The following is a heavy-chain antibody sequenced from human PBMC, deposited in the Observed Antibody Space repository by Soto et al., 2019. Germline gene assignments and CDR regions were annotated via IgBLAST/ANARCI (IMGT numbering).Heavy chain of an antibody. CDR2: ISNDGSNK. V-gene: IGHV3-30*18. CDR3: AKVFVLPSPWLVSDGIEV. Sequence: QVQLVESGGGVVQPGRSLRLSCAASGFNFSAYGMHWVRQAPGKGLQWVAVISNDGSNKYYVDSVKGRFTISRDKSNKTLYLQMNSLRPEDTAVYYCAKVFVLPSPWLVSDGIEVWGQGTTVTVSS. D-gene: IGHD6-19*01. J-gene: IGHJ6*02. CDR1: GFNFSAYG.